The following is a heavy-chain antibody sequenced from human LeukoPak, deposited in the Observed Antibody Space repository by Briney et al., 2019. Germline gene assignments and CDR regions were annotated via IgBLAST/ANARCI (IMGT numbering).Heavy chain of an antibody. CDR2: IIPIFGTA. CDR1: GGTFSSYA. J-gene: IGHJ4*02. V-gene: IGHV1-69*01. D-gene: IGHD3-22*01. CDR3: ARSFPMYYYDSSGPR. Sequence: GSSVKVSCKASGGTFSSYAISWVRQAPGQGLEWMGGIIPIFGTANYAQKFQGRVTITADESTSTAYMELSSLRSEDTAVYYCARSFPMYYYDSSGPRWGQGTLVTVSS.